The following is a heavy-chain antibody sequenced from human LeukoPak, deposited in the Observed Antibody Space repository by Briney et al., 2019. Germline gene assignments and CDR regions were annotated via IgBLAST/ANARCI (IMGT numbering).Heavy chain of an antibody. CDR2: ISGSGGNT. CDR1: GFTFSSYA. D-gene: IGHD2-21*01. V-gene: IGHV3-23*01. J-gene: IGHJ4*02. Sequence: GRSLRLSCAASGFTFSSYAMSWVRQAPGKGLEWVSTISGSGGNTYYADSVKGRFTISRDNSEDTLYLQMNSLRAEDTAAYYCAKVPSVWRGGRYYFDYWGQGTLVTVSS. CDR3: AKVPSVWRGGRYYFDY.